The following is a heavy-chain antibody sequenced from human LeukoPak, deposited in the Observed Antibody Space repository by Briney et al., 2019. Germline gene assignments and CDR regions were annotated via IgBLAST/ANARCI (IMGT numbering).Heavy chain of an antibody. CDR2: ISAYNGNT. J-gene: IGHJ4*02. V-gene: IGHV1-18*01. CDR1: GYTFTSYG. D-gene: IGHD6-19*01. CDR3: ARDSWVAGDFDY. Sequence: ASVKVSCKASGYTFTSYGISWVRQAPGQGLERMGWISAYNGNTNYAQKLQGRVTMTTDTSTSTAYMELRSLRSDDTAVYYCARDSWVAGDFDYWGQGTLVTVSS.